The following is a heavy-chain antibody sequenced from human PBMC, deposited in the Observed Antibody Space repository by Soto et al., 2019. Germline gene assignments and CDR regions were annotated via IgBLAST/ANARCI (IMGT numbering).Heavy chain of an antibody. D-gene: IGHD1-1*01. Sequence: ASVKVSCKASGYTFTGYYMHWVRQAPGQGLEWMGWINPNSGGTNYAQEFQGWVTMTRDTSISPAYMALSRRQSDDTAVYYSARGRIRHWSDERNYLYLWGRGCLLTAPQ. CDR2: INPNSGGT. V-gene: IGHV1-2*04. CDR1: GYTFTGYY. J-gene: IGHJ5*02. CDR3: ARGRIRHWSDERNYLYL.